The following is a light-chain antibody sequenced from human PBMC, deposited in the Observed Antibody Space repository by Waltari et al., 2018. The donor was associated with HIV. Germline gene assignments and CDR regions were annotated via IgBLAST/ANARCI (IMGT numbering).Light chain of an antibody. J-gene: IGKJ2*01. CDR3: QQSDDTPYT. CDR1: QSVYVY. CDR2: ASS. Sequence: DIQMTQSPSSLSASVGDTVTITCRASQSVYVYVNWYQHKPGKAPKLLIFASSSRQSGVPSRFSGSRSGTDFSLTITGLQPEDFATYFCQQSDDTPYTFGQGTKLEIK. V-gene: IGKV1-39*01.